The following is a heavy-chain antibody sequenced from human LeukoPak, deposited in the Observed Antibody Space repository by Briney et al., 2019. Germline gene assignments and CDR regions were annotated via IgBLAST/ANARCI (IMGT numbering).Heavy chain of an antibody. D-gene: IGHD3-22*01. CDR1: GGSFSGYY. V-gene: IGHV4-34*01. CDR2: INHSGST. Sequence: SETLSLTCAVYGGSFSGYYWSWIRQPPGKGLEWIGEINHSGSTNYNPSLKSRVTISVDTSKNQFSLKLSSVTAADTAVYYCARRARYYDSSGYYEYFQHWGQGTLVTVSS. CDR3: ARRARYYDSSGYYEYFQH. J-gene: IGHJ1*01.